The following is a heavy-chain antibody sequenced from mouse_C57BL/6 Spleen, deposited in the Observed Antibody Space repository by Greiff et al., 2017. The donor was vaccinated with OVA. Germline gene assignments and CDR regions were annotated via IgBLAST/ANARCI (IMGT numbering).Heavy chain of an antibody. D-gene: IGHD1-1*01. Sequence: EVQLQESGPGLVKPSQSLSLTCSVTGYSITSGYYWNWIRQFPGNKLEWMGYISYDGSNNYNPSLKNRISITRDTSKNQFFLKLNSVTTEDTATYYCAREQGYYGSSPFAYWGQGTLVTVSA. CDR1: GYSITSGYY. V-gene: IGHV3-6*01. CDR3: AREQGYYGSSPFAY. CDR2: ISYDGSN. J-gene: IGHJ3*01.